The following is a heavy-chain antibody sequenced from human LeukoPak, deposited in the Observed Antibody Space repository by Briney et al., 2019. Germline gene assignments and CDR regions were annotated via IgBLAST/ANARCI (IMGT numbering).Heavy chain of an antibody. CDR2: MNPNSGNT. V-gene: IGHV1-8*01. CDR1: GYTFTSYD. CDR3: ARAPTRGYYYYYMDV. Sequence: GASVKVSCKASGYTFTSYDINWVRQATGQGLAWMGWMNPNSGNTGYAQKFQGRVTITRNTSISTAYMELSSLRSEDTAVYYCARAPTRGYYYYYMDVWGKGTTVTVSS. J-gene: IGHJ6*03. D-gene: IGHD3-10*01.